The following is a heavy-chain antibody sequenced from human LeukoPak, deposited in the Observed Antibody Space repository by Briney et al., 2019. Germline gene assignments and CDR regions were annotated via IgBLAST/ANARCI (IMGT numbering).Heavy chain of an antibody. Sequence: SETLSLTCTLSGGSISSYYWSWIRQPPGKGLKWIGYIYYSGSTNYNPSLKSRVTISVDTSKNQFSLKLSSVTAADTAVYYCARGSGYEKSLFDYWGQGTLVTVSS. J-gene: IGHJ4*02. CDR1: GGSISSYY. CDR2: IYYSGST. D-gene: IGHD5-12*01. CDR3: ARGSGYEKSLFDY. V-gene: IGHV4-59*01.